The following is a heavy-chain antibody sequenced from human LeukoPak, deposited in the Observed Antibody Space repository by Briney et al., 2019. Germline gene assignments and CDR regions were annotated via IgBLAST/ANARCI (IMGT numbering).Heavy chain of an antibody. CDR3: ARGYYDSSGFFSYYYYYYMDV. CDR1: GGSISSYY. Sequence: SETLSLTCTVSGGSISSYYWSWIRQPAGKGLEWIGRIYTSGSTNYNPCLKTGVTMSVDTSKNQFSLKLSSVTAADTAVYYCARGYYDSSGFFSYYYYYYMDVWGKGTTVTVSS. CDR2: IYTSGST. J-gene: IGHJ6*03. V-gene: IGHV4-4*07. D-gene: IGHD3-22*01.